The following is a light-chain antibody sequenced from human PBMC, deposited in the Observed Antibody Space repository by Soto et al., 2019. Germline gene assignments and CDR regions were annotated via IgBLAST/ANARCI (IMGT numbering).Light chain of an antibody. J-gene: IGLJ1*01. V-gene: IGLV2-14*01. CDR3: SSYTTSYFYV. CDR1: GRDIGAYNY. Sequence: SGLAQPASVSGSPGQSITISCTGSGRDIGAYNYVSWYQQHPGKAPKLIIYEVENRPSGVSNRFSASKSAFTASLTISGLQAEDEADYYCSSYTTSYFYVFGPGTKVTVL. CDR2: EVE.